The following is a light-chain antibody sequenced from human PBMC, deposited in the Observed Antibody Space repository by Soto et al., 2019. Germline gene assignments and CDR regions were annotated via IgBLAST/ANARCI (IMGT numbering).Light chain of an antibody. CDR1: QSVSSY. Sequence: EIVLTRSLVTLPLSPVERAPLSCRASQSVSSYLAWYQQKPGQAPRLLIYEASNRATGIPARFSGSGSATDFTLTISSLEPEDFAVYYCQQRSNWPPITFGQGTRLEIK. V-gene: IGKV3-11*01. J-gene: IGKJ5*01. CDR3: QQRSNWPPIT. CDR2: EAS.